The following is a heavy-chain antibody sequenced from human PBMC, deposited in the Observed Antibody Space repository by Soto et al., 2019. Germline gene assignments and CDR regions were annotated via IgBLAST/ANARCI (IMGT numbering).Heavy chain of an antibody. V-gene: IGHV1-69*01. D-gene: IGHD3-10*01. CDR3: AMVTSMVRGVIDNWVEP. J-gene: IGHJ5*02. Sequence: QVPLVQCGAEVKKAGSSVTVSCKASGGTFSSYTIHWVRQAPGQGLEWMGGIIPMYGPAKYAQRFQGRVTISADESTDTVLMGRTTLTSPATAFCSCAMVTSMVRGVIDNWVEPWGDGPLVTVSS. CDR2: IIPMYGPA. CDR1: GGTFSSYT.